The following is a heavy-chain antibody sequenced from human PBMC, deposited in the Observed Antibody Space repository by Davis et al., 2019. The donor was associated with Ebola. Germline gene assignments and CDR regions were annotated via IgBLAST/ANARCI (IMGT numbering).Heavy chain of an antibody. CDR1: GFTVSSNY. D-gene: IGHD3-22*01. V-gene: IGHV3-66*01. Sequence: GESLKISCAASGFTVSSNYMSWVRQAPGKGLEWVSVIYSGGSTYYADSVKGRFTISRDNSKNTLYLQMNSLRAEDTAVYYCAKTGDYFDSSGYYRPDVFDVWGQGTMVSVSS. CDR3: AKTGDYFDSSGYYRPDVFDV. CDR2: IYSGGST. J-gene: IGHJ3*01.